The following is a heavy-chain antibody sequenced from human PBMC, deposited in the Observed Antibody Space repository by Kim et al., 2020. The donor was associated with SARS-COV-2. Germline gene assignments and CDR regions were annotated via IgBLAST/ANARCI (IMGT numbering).Heavy chain of an antibody. D-gene: IGHD3-22*01. Sequence: NPPLKSRVTISVDTSKNQFSLKLSSVTAADTAVYYCARAGITMIVVNAFDIWGQGTMVTVSS. J-gene: IGHJ3*02. CDR3: ARAGITMIVVNAFDI. V-gene: IGHV4-31*02.